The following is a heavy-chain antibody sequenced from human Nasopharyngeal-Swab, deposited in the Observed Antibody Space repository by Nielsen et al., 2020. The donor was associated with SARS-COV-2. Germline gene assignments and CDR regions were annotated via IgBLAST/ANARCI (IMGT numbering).Heavy chain of an antibody. D-gene: IGHD4-17*01. CDR1: GSSISSRTNY. Sequence: SETLSLTGTVSGSSISSRTNYWGWIRQSPGKGLEWIGTIFYSGSTYYNPSLKSRVTLSVDTSKNQFSLKLSSVTAADTAVYYCARDESGDYLGLPFDYWGQGTLVTVSS. V-gene: IGHV4-39*07. CDR3: ARDESGDYLGLPFDY. J-gene: IGHJ4*02. CDR2: IFYSGST.